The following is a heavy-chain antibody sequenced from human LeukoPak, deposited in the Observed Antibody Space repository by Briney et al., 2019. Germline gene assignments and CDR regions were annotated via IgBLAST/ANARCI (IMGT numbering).Heavy chain of an antibody. D-gene: IGHD5-18*01. V-gene: IGHV3-48*03. J-gene: IGHJ4*02. CDR3: TTKFGHTYGVDF. CDR2: ISNGRTI. CDR1: GFTFSSYE. Sequence: PGGSLRLSCAASGFTFSSYEMNWVRQAPGKGLEWVSYISNGRTIYYADSVKGRFTISRDNAKNSLYLQMNSLKTEDTALYYCTTKFGHTYGVDFWGQGTLVTVSS.